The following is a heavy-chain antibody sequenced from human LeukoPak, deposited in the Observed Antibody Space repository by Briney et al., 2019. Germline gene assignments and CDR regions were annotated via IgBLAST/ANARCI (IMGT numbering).Heavy chain of an antibody. Sequence: GGSLRLSCAASGFTVSSNYMSWVRQAPGKGLEWVSAISGSGGSAYYADSVKGRFTISRDNSKDTLYLQMNSLRAEDTAAYYCAKDPPLQVWFREGFDYWGQGTLVTVSS. CDR2: ISGSGGSA. D-gene: IGHD3-10*01. CDR1: GFTVSSNY. J-gene: IGHJ4*02. V-gene: IGHV3-23*01. CDR3: AKDPPLQVWFREGFDY.